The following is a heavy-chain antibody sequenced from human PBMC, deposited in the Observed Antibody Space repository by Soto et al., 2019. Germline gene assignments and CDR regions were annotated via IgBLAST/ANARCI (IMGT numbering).Heavy chain of an antibody. CDR1: GYTFTGYY. D-gene: IGHD4-17*01. CDR3: ARDEKFPYGGYYYYGMDV. J-gene: IGHJ6*02. Sequence: GASVKVSCKASGYTFTGYYMHWVRQAPGQGLEWMGWINPNSGGTNYAQKFQGRVTMTRDTSISTAYMELSRLRSDDTAVYYCARDEKFPYGGYYYYGMDVWGQGTTVTVS. V-gene: IGHV1-2*02. CDR2: INPNSGGT.